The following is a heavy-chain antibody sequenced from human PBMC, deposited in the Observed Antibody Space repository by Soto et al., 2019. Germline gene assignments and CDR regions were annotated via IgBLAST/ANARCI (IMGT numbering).Heavy chain of an antibody. J-gene: IGHJ4*02. CDR2: IYWNDDK. D-gene: IGHD3-3*01. CDR1: GFSLSTSGVG. Sequence: SGPTLVNPTQTLTLTCTFSGFSLSTSGVGVGWIRQPPGKALEWLALIYWNDDKRYSPSLKSRLTITKDTSKNQVVLTMTNMDPVDTATYYCAHRPPDFWGGYHTNHFDYWGQGTLVTVSS. CDR3: AHRPPDFWGGYHTNHFDY. V-gene: IGHV2-5*01.